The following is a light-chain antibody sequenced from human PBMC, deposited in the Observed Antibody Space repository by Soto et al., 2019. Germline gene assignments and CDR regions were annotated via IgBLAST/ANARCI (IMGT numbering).Light chain of an antibody. V-gene: IGKV1-33*01. Sequence: QMTQSPASLSVSIGDRVTITCQASQHISNYLHCFQHRPGKAPQLLICEVSRLHTGVASRFSAGCSGTDFALTIISLEPEDIATYYCQQYDSLPLTFGQGTRLEIK. CDR2: EVS. CDR3: QQYDSLPLT. J-gene: IGKJ5*01. CDR1: QHISNY.